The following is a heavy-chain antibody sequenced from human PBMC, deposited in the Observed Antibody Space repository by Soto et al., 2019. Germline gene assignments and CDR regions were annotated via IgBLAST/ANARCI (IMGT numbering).Heavy chain of an antibody. CDR3: AREKVGTTFFDN. Sequence: LSLTCNVSGFALSRGYYWSWVRQPPGKGLEWIGSIYPSVSSYHNPSLESRLTLSIDTSKNQFTLKLASVTAADTALYYCAREKVGTTFFDNWGQGTQVTVSS. J-gene: IGHJ4*02. V-gene: IGHV4-38-2*02. CDR2: IYPSVSS. D-gene: IGHD1-1*01. CDR1: GFALSRGYY.